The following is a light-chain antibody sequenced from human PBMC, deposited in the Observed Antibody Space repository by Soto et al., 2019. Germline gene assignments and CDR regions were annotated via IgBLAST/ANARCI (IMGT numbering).Light chain of an antibody. CDR1: SSNIGSNY. CDR2: KNN. CDR3: AAWDDSLSVWV. J-gene: IGLJ3*02. Sequence: QSVLTQSPSASGSPGQRVTISCSGSSSNIGSNYVYWYQQLPGTAPKLLISKNNQRPSGVPDRFFGSKSGTSVSLAISGRRSEDEAVYYCAAWDDSLSVWVFGGGTKLTVL. V-gene: IGLV1-47*01.